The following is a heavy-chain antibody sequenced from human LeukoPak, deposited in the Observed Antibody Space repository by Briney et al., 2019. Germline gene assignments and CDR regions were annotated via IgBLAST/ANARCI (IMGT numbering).Heavy chain of an antibody. CDR1: GYTFTGYY. D-gene: IGHD1-26*01. CDR3: ARDESSGTYYFDY. CDR2: INPNSGGT. V-gene: IGHV1-2*02. J-gene: IGHJ4*02. Sequence: ASVKVSCKASGYTFTGYYMHWVRQAPGQGLDWMGWINPNSGGTDYAQKFQGRVTMTRDTSISTAYMELSRLSSDDTAVYYCARDESSGTYYFDYWGQGTLVTVSS.